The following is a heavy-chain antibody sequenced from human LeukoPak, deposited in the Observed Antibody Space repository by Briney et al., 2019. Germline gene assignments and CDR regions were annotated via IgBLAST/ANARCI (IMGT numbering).Heavy chain of an antibody. CDR2: INHSGST. V-gene: IGHV4-34*01. Sequence: SETLSLTCAVYGGSFSGYYWSWIRQPPGKGLEWIGEINHSGSTNYNPSLKSRATISVDTSKNQFSLKLSSVTAADTAVYYCARGLNYDFWSGYPFDYWGQGTLVTVSS. CDR3: ARGLNYDFWSGYPFDY. D-gene: IGHD3-3*01. J-gene: IGHJ4*02. CDR1: GGSFSGYY.